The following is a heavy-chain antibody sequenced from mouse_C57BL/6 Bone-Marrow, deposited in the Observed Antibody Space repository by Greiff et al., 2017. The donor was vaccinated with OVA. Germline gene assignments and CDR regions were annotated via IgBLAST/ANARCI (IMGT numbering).Heavy chain of an antibody. Sequence: EVQVVESGPGLVKPSQSLSLTCSVTGYSITSGYYWNWIRQFPGNKLEWMGYISYDGSNNYNPSLKNRISITRDTSKNQFFLKLNSVTTEDTATYYCARDPHYYGSSLPFAYWGQGTLVTVSA. CDR3: ARDPHYYGSSLPFAY. V-gene: IGHV3-6*01. CDR1: GYSITSGYY. D-gene: IGHD1-1*01. CDR2: ISYDGSN. J-gene: IGHJ3*01.